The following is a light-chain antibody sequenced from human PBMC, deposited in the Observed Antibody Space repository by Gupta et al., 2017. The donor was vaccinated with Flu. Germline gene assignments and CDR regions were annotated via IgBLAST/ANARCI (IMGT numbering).Light chain of an antibody. V-gene: IGKV4-1*01. CDR3: QQYYTTPWT. J-gene: IGKJ1*01. CDR2: WAS. Sequence: NCKSSQSVLYSSNNRNYFAWYQQKPGQPPKLLIYWASTRESGVPDRFSGSGSGTDFTLTISSLQAEDVAVYYCQQYYTTPWTFGQGTKVEIK. CDR1: QSVLYSSNNRNY.